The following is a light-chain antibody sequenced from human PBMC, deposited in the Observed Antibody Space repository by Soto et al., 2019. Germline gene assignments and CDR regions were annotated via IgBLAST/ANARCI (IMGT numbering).Light chain of an antibody. CDR1: QSVSSSQ. CDR3: QLYSSSPPMYT. Sequence: EIVLTQSPGTLSLSPGERATLSCRASQSVSSSQSAWYQQKPGHPPRLLIYAVSSRAIGIPDRFSGSGSGADFTLTISRLEPEDFAVYYCQLYSSSPPMYTFGQGTKLEIK. J-gene: IGKJ2*01. CDR2: AVS. V-gene: IGKV3-20*01.